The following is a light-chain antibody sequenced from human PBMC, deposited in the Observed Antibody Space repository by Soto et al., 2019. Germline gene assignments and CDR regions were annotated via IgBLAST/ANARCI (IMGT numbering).Light chain of an antibody. CDR2: GAS. J-gene: IGKJ5*01. CDR1: QSVSSSY. CDR3: QQRSNWPPIT. Sequence: EIVLTQSPGTLSLSPGERATLSCRASQSVSSSYLAWYQQKPGQAPRLLIYGASNRATGIPARFSGSWSGTDFTLTISSLEPEDFAVYYCQQRSNWPPITFGQGTRLEIK. V-gene: IGKV3D-20*02.